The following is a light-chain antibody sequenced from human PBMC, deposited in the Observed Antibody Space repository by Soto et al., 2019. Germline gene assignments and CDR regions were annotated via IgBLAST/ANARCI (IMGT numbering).Light chain of an antibody. Sequence: DVVMTQSPLSLPVTLGQPAPISCTSSQSLAYSDGSTCMSWFQQRPGQSPRRLIYKVSNRDSGGPARFSDSGSGTDFTLKISRVGAENVGVYYGMQGPHWPKTFGQGTKVEV. CDR1: QSLAYSDGSTC. CDR3: MQGPHWPKT. V-gene: IGKV2-30*01. CDR2: KVS. J-gene: IGKJ1*01.